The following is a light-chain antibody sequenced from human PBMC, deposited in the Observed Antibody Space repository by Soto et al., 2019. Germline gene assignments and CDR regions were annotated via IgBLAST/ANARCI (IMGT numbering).Light chain of an antibody. CDR3: SSYTSSSTYVV. Sequence: QSALTRPPSASGSPGQSVTISCTGTSSDVGGYKYVSWYQQHPGKAPKLMIYEVSNRPSGVSNRFSGSKSGNTASLTISGLQAEDEADYYCSSYTSSSTYVVFGGGTKLTVL. V-gene: IGLV2-14*01. J-gene: IGLJ2*01. CDR2: EVS. CDR1: SSDVGGYKY.